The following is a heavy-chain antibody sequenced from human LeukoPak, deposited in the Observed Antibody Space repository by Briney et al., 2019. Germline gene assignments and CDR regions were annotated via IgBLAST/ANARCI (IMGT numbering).Heavy chain of an antibody. CDR1: GGSISSGDYY. J-gene: IGHJ6*03. CDR2: IYYSGST. CDR3: ARFRNQILDMDV. Sequence: NPSQTLSLTCTVSGGSISSGDYYWSWIRQPPGKGLEWIGYIYYSGSTYYNPSLKSRATISLDTSKNQFSLKLSSVTAADTAVYYCARFRNQILDMDVWGKGTTVTVSS. V-gene: IGHV4-30-4*01. D-gene: IGHD1-14*01.